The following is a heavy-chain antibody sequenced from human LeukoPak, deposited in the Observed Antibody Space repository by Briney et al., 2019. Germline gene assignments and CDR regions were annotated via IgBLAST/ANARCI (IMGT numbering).Heavy chain of an antibody. CDR1: GGSISSYY. Sequence: SETLSLTCTVSGGSISSYYWSWIRQPPGKGLEWIGYIYYSGSTNYNPSLKSRVTIPVDTSKNQFSLRLSSVTAADTAVYYCARDRGYCSSTSCRPYAFDIWGQGTMVTVSS. V-gene: IGHV4-59*01. D-gene: IGHD2-2*01. CDR3: ARDRGYCSSTSCRPYAFDI. J-gene: IGHJ3*02. CDR2: IYYSGST.